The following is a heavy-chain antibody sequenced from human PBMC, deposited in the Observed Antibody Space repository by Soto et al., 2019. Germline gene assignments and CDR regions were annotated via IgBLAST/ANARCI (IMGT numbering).Heavy chain of an antibody. J-gene: IGHJ4*02. CDR2: ISYDGSNK. D-gene: IGHD4-17*01. CDR1: GFTFSSYA. V-gene: IGHV3-30-3*01. Sequence: QVQLVESGGGVVQPGRSLRLSCAASGFTFSSYAMHWVRQAPGKGLEWVAVISYDGSNKYYADSVKGRFTISRDNSKNTLYLQMNSLRAADTAVYYWARGAYSTVVTTGGGVDYWGQGTLVTVSS. CDR3: ARGAYSTVVTTGGGVDY.